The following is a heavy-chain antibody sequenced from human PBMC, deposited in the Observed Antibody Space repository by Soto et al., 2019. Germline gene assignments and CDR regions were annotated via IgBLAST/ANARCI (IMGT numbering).Heavy chain of an antibody. CDR1: VFTFSSYS. J-gene: IGHJ6*01. CDR3: ARDEGDFWSGYQIYYYYGMDV. Sequence: LRLSCAASVFTFSSYSMNWVRHAPGKGLEWVSSISSSSSYIYYADSVKGRFTISRDNAKNSLYLQMNSLRAEDTAVYYCARDEGDFWSGYQIYYYYGMDVWGQGTTVTVSS. V-gene: IGHV3-21*01. CDR2: ISSSSSYI. D-gene: IGHD3-3*01.